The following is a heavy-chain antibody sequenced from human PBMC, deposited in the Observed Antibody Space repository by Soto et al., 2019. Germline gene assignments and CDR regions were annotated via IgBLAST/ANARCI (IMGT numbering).Heavy chain of an antibody. CDR3: AREPYYYDSSGYPGYIDY. CDR1: GFTFSSYE. CDR2: ISSSGDTI. Sequence: QPGGSLRLSCAASGFTFSSYEMNWVRQAPGKGLEWVSYISSSGDTIYSADSVKGRFTVSRGNAKNSLYLQMNSLRVEDTAVYYCAREPYYYDSSGYPGYIDYWGQGTLVTVSS. V-gene: IGHV3-48*03. J-gene: IGHJ4*02. D-gene: IGHD3-22*01.